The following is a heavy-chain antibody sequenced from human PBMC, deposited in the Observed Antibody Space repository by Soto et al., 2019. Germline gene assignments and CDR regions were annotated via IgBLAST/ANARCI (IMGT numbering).Heavy chain of an antibody. CDR2: ISSSGSKI. V-gene: IGHV3-48*03. D-gene: IGHD3-3*01. CDR3: ARDLATFGVVIGY. CDR1: GYTFSSYE. Sequence: GGSLRLSCAASGYTFSSYEMNWVRQAPGKGLEWVSYISSSGSKIYYADSVKGRFTISRDNAKNSLYLQMNSLRAEDTAVYYCARDLATFGVVIGYWGQGTLVTV. J-gene: IGHJ4*02.